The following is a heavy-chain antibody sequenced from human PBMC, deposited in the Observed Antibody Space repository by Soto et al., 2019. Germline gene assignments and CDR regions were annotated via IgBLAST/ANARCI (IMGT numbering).Heavy chain of an antibody. V-gene: IGHV4-59*08. Sequence: QVQLQESGPGLVKPSETLSLTCTVSGCSISSYYWSWIRQPPGKGLEWIGYIYYSGSTNYNPSLKSRVTISVDTSKNQFSLKLSSVTAADTAVYYCARRYSSSFDYWGQGTLVTVSS. CDR1: GCSISSYY. CDR3: ARRYSSSFDY. D-gene: IGHD6-13*01. J-gene: IGHJ4*02. CDR2: IYYSGST.